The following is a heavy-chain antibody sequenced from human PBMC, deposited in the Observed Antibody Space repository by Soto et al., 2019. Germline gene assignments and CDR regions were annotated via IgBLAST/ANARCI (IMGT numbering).Heavy chain of an antibody. V-gene: IGHV3-21*01. CDR2: ISSSSSYI. J-gene: IGHJ4*02. D-gene: IGHD3-9*01. CDR3: ASIKGVLRYFDWLSNFDY. CDR1: GFTFSSYS. Sequence: GGSLRLSCAASGFTFSSYSMNWVRQAPGKGLEWVSSISSSSSYIYYADSVKGRFTISRDNAKNSLYLQMNSLRAEDTAVYYCASIKGVLRYFDWLSNFDYWGQGTLVTVSS.